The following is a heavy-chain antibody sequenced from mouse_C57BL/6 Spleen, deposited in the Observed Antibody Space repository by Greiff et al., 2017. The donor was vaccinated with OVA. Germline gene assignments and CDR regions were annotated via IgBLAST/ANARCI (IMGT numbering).Heavy chain of an antibody. CDR1: GYTFTSYW. J-gene: IGHJ3*01. Sequence: VQLQQSGAELVKPGASVKMSCKASGYTFTSYWITWVKQRPGQGLEWIGDIYPGSGSTNYNEKFKSKATLTVDTSSSTAYMQLSSLTSEDSAVYYCARDSSGYVVAYWGQGTLVTVSA. CDR3: ARDSSGYVVAY. V-gene: IGHV1-55*01. CDR2: IYPGSGST. D-gene: IGHD3-2*02.